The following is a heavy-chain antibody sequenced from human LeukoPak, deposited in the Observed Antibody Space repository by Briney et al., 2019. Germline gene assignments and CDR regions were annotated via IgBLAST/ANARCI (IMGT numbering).Heavy chain of an antibody. J-gene: IGHJ4*02. CDR1: GXTVSDNY. CDR2: IYSGGNT. D-gene: IGHD4-17*01. CDR3: ARGGGDRNPFDY. V-gene: IGHV3-66*01. Sequence: GGSLRLSCAVSGXTVSDNYVTWVRQAPGKGLDWVSIIYSGGNTYYADSVKGRFIISRDNSKNTLYLQMNSLRVEDTAVYYCARGGGDRNPFDYWGQGTLVTVSS.